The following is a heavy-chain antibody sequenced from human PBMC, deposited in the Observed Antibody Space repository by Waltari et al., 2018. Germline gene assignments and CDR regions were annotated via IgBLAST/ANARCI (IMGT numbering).Heavy chain of an antibody. CDR2: SSSTI. V-gene: IGHV3-48*02. CDR3: ARESSYDYVWGSYRGHFDY. CDR1: GFTFSSYS. D-gene: IGHD3-16*02. Sequence: EVQLVESGGGLVQPGGSLRLSCAASGFTFSSYSSSSTIYYADSVKGRFTISRDNAKNSLYLQMNSLRDEDTAVYYCARESSYDYVWGSYRGHFDYWGQGILVTVSS. J-gene: IGHJ4*02.